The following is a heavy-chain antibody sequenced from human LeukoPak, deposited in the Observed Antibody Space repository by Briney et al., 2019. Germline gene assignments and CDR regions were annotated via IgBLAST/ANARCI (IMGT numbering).Heavy chain of an antibody. CDR3: AKDLYLEMATIWY. Sequence: GGSLRLSCATSGFIYSHHGMNWVRQAPGKGLEWVSGIRADAVTTYYADSVKGRFTISRDNSKNTLYLQMNSLRAEDTAVYYCAKDLYLEMATIWYWGQGTLVTVSS. D-gene: IGHD5-24*01. V-gene: IGHV3-NL1*01. CDR2: IRADAVTT. J-gene: IGHJ4*02. CDR1: GFIYSHHG.